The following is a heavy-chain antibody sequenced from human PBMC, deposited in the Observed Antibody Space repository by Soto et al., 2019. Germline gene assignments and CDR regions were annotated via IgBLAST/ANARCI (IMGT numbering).Heavy chain of an antibody. Sequence: GGSLRLSCAAAGFTFSSYWMHWVRQAPGKGLVWVSRMNEDGGTTDYADSVKGRFTISRDNAKNTLYLQMNSLRVEDTAVYYCASDLSGRADVWGQGTTVTVSS. D-gene: IGHD3-10*01. V-gene: IGHV3-74*01. J-gene: IGHJ6*02. CDR1: GFTFSSYW. CDR3: ASDLSGRADV. CDR2: MNEDGGTT.